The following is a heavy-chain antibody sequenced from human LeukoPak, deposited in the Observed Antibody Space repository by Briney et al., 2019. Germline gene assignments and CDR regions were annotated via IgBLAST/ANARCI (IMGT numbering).Heavy chain of an antibody. J-gene: IGHJ5*02. CDR1: GYTFTGCY. CDR3: ARARIVGATPNWFDP. CDR2: INPNSGGT. D-gene: IGHD1-26*01. V-gene: IGHV1-2*02. Sequence: ASVKVSCKASGYTFTGCYMHWVRQAPGQGLEWMGWINPNSGGTNYAQKFQGRVTMTRDTSISTAYMELSRLRSDDTAVYYCARARIVGATPNWFDPWGQGTRVTVSS.